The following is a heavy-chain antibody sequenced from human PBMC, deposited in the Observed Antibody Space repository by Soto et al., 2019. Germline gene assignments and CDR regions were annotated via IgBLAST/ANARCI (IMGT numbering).Heavy chain of an antibody. D-gene: IGHD3-9*01. J-gene: IGHJ4*02. CDR2: ISPHNFNT. Sequence: QVPLEQSGAEVKKPGDSVKVSCKASGYTFTHFYITWVRQAPGQGLEWMGAISPHNFNTNYAQKFRGRVTLTTEKSTNTAYMDLRSLTSGDTAVYYCARDEGGYDISTGYYKAHHFDYWGQGVPVTVSS. V-gene: IGHV1-18*01. CDR1: GYTFTHFY. CDR3: ARDEGGYDISTGYYKAHHFDY.